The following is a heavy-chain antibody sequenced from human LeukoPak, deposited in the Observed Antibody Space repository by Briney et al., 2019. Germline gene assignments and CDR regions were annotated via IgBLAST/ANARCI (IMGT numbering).Heavy chain of an antibody. J-gene: IGHJ3*02. CDR2: ISSSSSTI. V-gene: IGHV3-48*01. CDR1: GFTFSSYS. CDR3: ARVGDYGDYVRSFDI. Sequence: PGGSLRLSCAASGFTFSSYSMNWVRQAPGKGLEWVSYISSSSSTIYYADSVKGRFTISRDNAKNSLYLQMNSLRAEDTAVYYCARVGDYGDYVRSFDIWGQGTMVTVSS. D-gene: IGHD4-17*01.